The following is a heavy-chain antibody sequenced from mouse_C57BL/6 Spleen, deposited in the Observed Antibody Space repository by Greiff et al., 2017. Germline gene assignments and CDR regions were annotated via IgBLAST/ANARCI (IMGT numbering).Heavy chain of an antibody. V-gene: IGHV2-5*01. Sequence: VKLMESGPGLVQPSQSLSITCTVSGFSLTSYGVHWVRQSPGKGLEWLGVIWRGGSTDYNAAFMSRLSITKDNSKSHVFFKMNSLQADDTAIYYCAKTGSSYGYFDVWGTGTTVTVSS. J-gene: IGHJ1*03. D-gene: IGHD1-1*01. CDR2: IWRGGST. CDR3: AKTGSSYGYFDV. CDR1: GFSLTSYG.